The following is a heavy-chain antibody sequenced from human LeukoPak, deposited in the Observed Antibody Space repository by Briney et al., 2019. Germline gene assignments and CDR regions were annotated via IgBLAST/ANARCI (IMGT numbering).Heavy chain of an antibody. CDR3: AKDTLLLLY. CDR2: ISGSGGDT. Sequence: PGGSLRLSCAASGFTFSNFAMSWVRQAPVKGLEWVSAISGSGGDTYYADSVKGRFTISRDNAKSTLYLQMNSLRAEDTALYYCAKDTLLLLYWGQGTLVTVSS. J-gene: IGHJ4*02. V-gene: IGHV3-23*01. D-gene: IGHD3-22*01. CDR1: GFTFSNFA.